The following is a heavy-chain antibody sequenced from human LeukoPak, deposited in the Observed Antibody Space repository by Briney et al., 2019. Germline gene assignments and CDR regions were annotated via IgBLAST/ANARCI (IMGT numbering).Heavy chain of an antibody. J-gene: IGHJ5*02. CDR1: GFTVSSNY. D-gene: IGHD3-22*01. Sequence: PGGSLRLSCAASGFTVSSNYMSWVHQAPGKGLEWVSVIYSGGSTYYADSVKGRFTISRDNSKNTLYLQMNSLRAEDTAVYYCARDQDYDSSGPWGQGTLVTVSS. CDR2: IYSGGST. V-gene: IGHV3-66*01. CDR3: ARDQDYDSSGP.